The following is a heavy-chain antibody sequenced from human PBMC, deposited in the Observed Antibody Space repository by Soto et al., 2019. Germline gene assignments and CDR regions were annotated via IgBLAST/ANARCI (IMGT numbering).Heavy chain of an antibody. CDR2: INPNSGGT. D-gene: IGHD6-6*01. V-gene: IGHV1-2*02. CDR3: ARVGSSSVVGHFDY. CDR1: GNTFTGYY. Sequence: ASVKVSCKASGNTFTGYYMQWVRQAPGQGLEWMGWINPNSGGTNYAQKFQGRVTMTRDTSISTAYMELSRLRSDDTAVYYCARVGSSSVVGHFDYWGQGTLGTVS. J-gene: IGHJ4*02.